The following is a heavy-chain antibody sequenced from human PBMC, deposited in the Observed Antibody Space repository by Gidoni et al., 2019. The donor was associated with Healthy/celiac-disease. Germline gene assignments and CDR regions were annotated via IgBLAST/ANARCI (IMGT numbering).Heavy chain of an antibody. D-gene: IGHD7-27*01. CDR1: GLTFSSYW. J-gene: IGHJ4*02. CDR2: ITHDGSEQ. V-gene: IGHV3-7*01. Sequence: EVQLVETGGGLVKPGGSRRHSCDGSGLTFSSYWMSWVRQAPGKGLVWVATITHDGSEQSYVDSVKGRFTISRDNAKNSLYLQMNSLRAEDTAVYYFARDASSLTGEPFDSWGQGTLVTVSS. CDR3: ARDASSLTGEPFDS.